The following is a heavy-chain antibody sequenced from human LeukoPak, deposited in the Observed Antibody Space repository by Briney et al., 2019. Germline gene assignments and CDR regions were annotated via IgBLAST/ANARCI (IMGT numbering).Heavy chain of an antibody. V-gene: IGHV6-1*01. Sequence: SQTLSLTCAISGDSVSSNSAAWNWIRQSPSRGLEWLGRTYYRSKWYNDYAVSVKSRITINPDTSKNQFSLQLNSVTPEDTAVYYCAREVYGSGSYSSRPNRSYMDVWGKGTTVTVSS. CDR1: GDSVSSNSAA. D-gene: IGHD3-10*01. CDR3: AREVYGSGSYSSRPNRSYMDV. J-gene: IGHJ6*03. CDR2: TYYRSKWYN.